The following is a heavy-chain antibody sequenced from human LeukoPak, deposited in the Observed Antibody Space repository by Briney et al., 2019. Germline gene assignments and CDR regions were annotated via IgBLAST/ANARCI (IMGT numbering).Heavy chain of an antibody. J-gene: IGHJ4*02. CDR3: ARGSGDGYSKFDY. CDR2: IYYSGST. D-gene: IGHD5-24*01. Sequence: PLETLSLTRTVSGGSISSGGYYWSWIRQHPGKGLEWIGYIYYSGSTYYNPSLKSRVTISVDTSKNQFSLKLSFVTAADTAVYYCARGSGDGYSKFDYWGQGTLVTVSS. CDR1: GGSISSGGYY. V-gene: IGHV4-31*03.